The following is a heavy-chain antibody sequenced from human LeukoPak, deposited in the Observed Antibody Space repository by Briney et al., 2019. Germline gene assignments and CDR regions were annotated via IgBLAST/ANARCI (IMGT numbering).Heavy chain of an antibody. V-gene: IGHV3-30-3*01. D-gene: IGHD3-10*01. CDR3: ARAGGFTLLRGAVNNWFDP. J-gene: IGHJ5*02. CDR1: GFTFSSYA. CDR2: ISYDGSNK. Sequence: GGSLRLSCAASGFTFSSYAMHWVRQAPGKGLEWVAVISYDGSNKYYADSVKGRFTISRDNSKNTLYLQMNSLRAEDTAVYYCARAGGFTLLRGAVNNWFDPWGQGTLVAVSS.